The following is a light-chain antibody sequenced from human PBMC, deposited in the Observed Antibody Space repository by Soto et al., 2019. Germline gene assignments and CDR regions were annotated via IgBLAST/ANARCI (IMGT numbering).Light chain of an antibody. CDR2: GAS. J-gene: IGKJ2*01. V-gene: IGKV3-15*01. CDR1: QSVSDK. CDR3: QQYKSWPYT. Sequence: EIVMTQSPATLSVSPGERATLSCRASQSVSDKSAWYQQKPGQAPRLLIFGASTRAIGIPARFSGSGSGTEFTLTISSLQSEDFAVYYCQQYKSWPYTFGQGTKLEIK.